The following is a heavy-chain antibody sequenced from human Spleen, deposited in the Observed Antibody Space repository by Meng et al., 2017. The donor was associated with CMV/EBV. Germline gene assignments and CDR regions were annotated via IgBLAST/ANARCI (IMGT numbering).Heavy chain of an antibody. CDR2: TYSDARTT. CDR3: AKDILVVPGAPRTAFDI. J-gene: IGHJ3*02. D-gene: IGHD2-2*01. CDR1: GFTFSNYA. V-gene: IGHV3-23*03. Sequence: GESLKISCAASGFTFSNYAMSWVRQAPGKGLEWVSITYSDARTTYYADSVKGRFTISRDNSMNTLYLQMNSLRAEDTAIYYCAKDILVVPGAPRTAFDIWGQGTMVTVSS.